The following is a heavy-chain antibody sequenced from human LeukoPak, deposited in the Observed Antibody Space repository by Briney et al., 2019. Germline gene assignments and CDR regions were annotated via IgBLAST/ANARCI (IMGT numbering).Heavy chain of an antibody. J-gene: IGHJ4*02. D-gene: IGHD2-2*01. CDR1: GFSFSSYW. CDR2: IKQDGSEK. V-gene: IGHV3-7*01. Sequence: GGSLRLSCTASGFSFSSYWMSWVRQATGKGLEWVANIKQDGSEKNYVDSVKGRFTISRDNAKNSLYLQMNSLRVEDSAVYYCAGRGEGSSSPLDSWGQGTLVTVSS. CDR3: AGRGEGSSSPLDS.